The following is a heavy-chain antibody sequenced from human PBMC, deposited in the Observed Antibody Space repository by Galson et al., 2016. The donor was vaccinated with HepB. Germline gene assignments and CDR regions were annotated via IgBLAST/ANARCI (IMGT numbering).Heavy chain of an antibody. D-gene: IGHD5-12*01. V-gene: IGHV3-33*01. J-gene: IGHJ4*02. Sequence: SLRLSCAASGFNFSDYGMHWVRQAPAKGLEWVAVIWYDGSEKYYADSAKGRFTISRDNSKNTLYLEVNTLRAEDTAVYYCARNGPHPHSALDYEAFYLDYWGQGSLVTVSS. CDR3: ARNGPHPHSALDYEAFYLDY. CDR1: GFNFSDYG. CDR2: IWYDGSEK.